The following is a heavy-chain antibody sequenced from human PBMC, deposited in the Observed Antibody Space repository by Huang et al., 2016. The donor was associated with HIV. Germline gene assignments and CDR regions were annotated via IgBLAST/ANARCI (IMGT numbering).Heavy chain of an antibody. D-gene: IGHD3-22*01. CDR2: SSDSRGDT. V-gene: IGHV1-18*01. J-gene: IGHJ3*02. Sequence: QIQLMQSGPELKQPGASVKVSCKASGYTFTSYGITWVRQAPGQGPEWMGWSSDSRGDTEYAQKFQGRVTLTTDTSTNIAYMELRSLRSDDTAKYYCARDPKYHRIGYYRQRRGIDIWGQGTMVIVSS. CDR1: GYTFTSYG. CDR3: ARDPKYHRIGYYRQRRGIDI.